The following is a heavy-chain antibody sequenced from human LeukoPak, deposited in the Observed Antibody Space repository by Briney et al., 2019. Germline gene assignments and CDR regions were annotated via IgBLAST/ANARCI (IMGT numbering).Heavy chain of an antibody. V-gene: IGHV1-18*04. D-gene: IGHD5-18*01. CDR1: GYTFTSYG. CDR2: ISAYNGDT. Sequence: ASVKVSCTASGYTFTSYGSSWVRQAPGQGLEWMGWISAYNGDTNYAQKRQGRVTMTTDTSTSTAYMELRGLRSDDTAVYYCARGDATAMPDYWGQGTLVTVSS. CDR3: ARGDATAMPDY. J-gene: IGHJ4*02.